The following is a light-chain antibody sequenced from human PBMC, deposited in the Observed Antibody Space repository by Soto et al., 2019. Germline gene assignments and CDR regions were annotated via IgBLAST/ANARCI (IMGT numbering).Light chain of an antibody. V-gene: IGKV1-39*01. CDR2: AAS. J-gene: IGKJ4*01. CDR3: KQSYTTPLT. CDR1: QSIRRY. Sequence: DIQMTQSPSSLSASVGDRVTITCRASQSIRRYLNWYQQKPGKAPKLLIYAASSLQSGVPSRFSGSGSGTDFTLTISSLQPQDFATYYCKQSYTTPLTFGGGTKVEIK.